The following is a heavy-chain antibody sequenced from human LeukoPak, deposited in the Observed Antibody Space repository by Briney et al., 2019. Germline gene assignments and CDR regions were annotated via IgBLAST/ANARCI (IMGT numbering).Heavy chain of an antibody. CDR1: GFTFSSYS. CDR2: ISSSSSYI. D-gene: IGHD1-26*01. CDR3: ASHPGGGIDY. J-gene: IGHJ4*02. V-gene: IGHV3-21*01. Sequence: GGSLRLSCAASGFTFSSYSMNWVRQAPGKGLEWVSSISSSSSYIYYADSVKGRFTISRDNAKNSLYLQMNSLRAEDTAVYYCASHPGGGIDYWGQGTLVTVSS.